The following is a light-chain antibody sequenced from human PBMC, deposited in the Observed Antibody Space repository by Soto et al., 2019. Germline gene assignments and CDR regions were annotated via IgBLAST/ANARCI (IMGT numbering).Light chain of an antibody. CDR2: DAS. J-gene: IGKJ1*01. Sequence: PGERATISCRASQHIGNNYLVWYQQKPGQAPRLLIYDASSRATGIPDRFTGSGSGADFALTISRLEPEDFAVYYCQQCAYSPRTFGQGTKVEVK. CDR3: QQCAYSPRT. CDR1: QHIGNNY. V-gene: IGKV3-20*01.